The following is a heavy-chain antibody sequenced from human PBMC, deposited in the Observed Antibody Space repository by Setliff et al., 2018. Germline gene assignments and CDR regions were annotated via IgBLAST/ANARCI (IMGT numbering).Heavy chain of an antibody. V-gene: IGHV4-34*01. CDR2: INHRGST. CDR3: ARGRNIAARLLES. CDR1: GGTFSDYH. Sequence: PSETLSLTCAAYGGTFSDYHWTWIRQSPEKGLEWIGEINHRGSTNYNPSLKSRVTISIDTSRDQFSLKLISMIAADTAVYYCARGRNIAARLLESWGQGTLVTVSS. J-gene: IGHJ4*02. D-gene: IGHD6-6*01.